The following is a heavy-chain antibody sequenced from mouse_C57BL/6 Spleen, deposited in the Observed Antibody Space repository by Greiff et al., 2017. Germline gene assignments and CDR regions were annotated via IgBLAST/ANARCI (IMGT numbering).Heavy chain of an antibody. D-gene: IGHD1-1*01. Sequence: QVHVKQSGAELVKPGASVKLSCKASGYTFTSYWMHWVKQRPGRGLEWIGRIDPNSGGTKYNEKFKSKATLTVDKPSSTAYMQLSSLTSEDSAVYYCARYYYGSSYAMDYWGQGTSVTVSS. V-gene: IGHV1-72*01. CDR1: GYTFTSYW. CDR3: ARYYYGSSYAMDY. J-gene: IGHJ4*01. CDR2: IDPNSGGT.